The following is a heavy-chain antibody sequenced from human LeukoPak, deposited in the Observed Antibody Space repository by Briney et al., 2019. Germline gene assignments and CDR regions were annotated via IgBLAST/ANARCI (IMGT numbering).Heavy chain of an antibody. CDR2: IRSKAYGGTT. Sequence: GGSLRLSCTASGFTFGDYAMSWVRQAPGKGLEWVGFIRSKAYGGTTEYAASVKGRFTISRDDSKGIAYLQMNSLKTEDTAAYYCTRDYGGYTDYWGRGTLVAVSS. CDR1: GFTFGDYA. D-gene: IGHD4-17*01. V-gene: IGHV3-49*04. CDR3: TRDYGGYTDY. J-gene: IGHJ4*02.